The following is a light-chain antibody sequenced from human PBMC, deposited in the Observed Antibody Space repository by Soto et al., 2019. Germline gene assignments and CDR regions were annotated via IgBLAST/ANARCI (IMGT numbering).Light chain of an antibody. CDR2: AAS. Sequence: DIQMTQSPSSLSASVGDRVTITCRASQSINSYLNWYQQKPGKAPKLLISAASSLQSGVPSRFSGSGSGTDFTLTITSLQPEDFATYYCQQSFSTLTWTFGQGTKVDIK. CDR3: QQSFSTLTWT. J-gene: IGKJ1*01. CDR1: QSINSY. V-gene: IGKV1-39*01.